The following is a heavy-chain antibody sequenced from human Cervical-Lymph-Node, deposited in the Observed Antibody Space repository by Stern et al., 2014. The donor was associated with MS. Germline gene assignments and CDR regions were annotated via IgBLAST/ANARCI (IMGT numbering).Heavy chain of an antibody. D-gene: IGHD3-22*01. V-gene: IGHV3-33*01. CDR3: ARGGYYESSGYPLHF. CDR1: GFIFTSYG. CDR2: IGSDGSNK. Sequence: VQLVESGGGVVQPGRSLRLSCAASGFIFTSYGMHWVRQAPGKGLEWVALIGSDGSNKHYGDSVKGRFTISRDNSKKTLYLQMNSLRAEDTAVYYCARGGYYESSGYPLHFWGQGTLVTVSS. J-gene: IGHJ4*02.